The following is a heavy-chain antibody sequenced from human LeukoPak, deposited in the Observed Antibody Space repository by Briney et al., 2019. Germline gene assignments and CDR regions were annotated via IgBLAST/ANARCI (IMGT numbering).Heavy chain of an antibody. Sequence: PGRSLRPSCAASGFTFSHYGMHWVRQAPGAGLEWVAVIWSDGSDKYYAKSVKGRFTISRDNSKNSLSLQMNSLRAEDTAVYYCVKDAQRGFDYSNSLQNWGQGILVTVSS. CDR2: IWSDGSDK. V-gene: IGHV3-33*06. CDR3: VKDAQRGFDYSNSLQN. CDR1: GFTFSHYG. D-gene: IGHD4-11*01. J-gene: IGHJ1*01.